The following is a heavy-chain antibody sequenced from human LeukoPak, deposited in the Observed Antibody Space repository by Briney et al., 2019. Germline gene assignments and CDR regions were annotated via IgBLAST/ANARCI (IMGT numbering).Heavy chain of an antibody. CDR2: IKSKTDGGTT. J-gene: IGHJ4*02. CDR3: TTARWAGGIDY. Sequence: GGSLRLSCAASGFTFSNAWMSWVRQAPGKVLEWVGRIKSKTDGGTTDYAAPVKGRFTISRDDSKNTLYLQMNSLKTEDTAVYYCTTARWAGGIDYWGQGTLVTVSS. D-gene: IGHD3-16*01. V-gene: IGHV3-15*01. CDR1: GFTFSNAW.